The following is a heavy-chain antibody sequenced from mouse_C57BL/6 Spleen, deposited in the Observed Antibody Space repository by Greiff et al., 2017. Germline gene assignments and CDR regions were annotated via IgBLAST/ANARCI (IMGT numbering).Heavy chain of an antibody. Sequence: VTLVESGPELVKPGASVKISCKASGYAFSSSWMNWVKQRPGKGLEWIGRIYPGDGDTNYNGKFKGKATLTADKSSSTAYMQLSSLTSEDSAVYFCARGDYYGSSPFDYWGQGTTLTVSS. V-gene: IGHV1-82*01. CDR2: IYPGDGDT. D-gene: IGHD1-1*01. CDR1: GYAFSSSW. CDR3: ARGDYYGSSPFDY. J-gene: IGHJ2*01.